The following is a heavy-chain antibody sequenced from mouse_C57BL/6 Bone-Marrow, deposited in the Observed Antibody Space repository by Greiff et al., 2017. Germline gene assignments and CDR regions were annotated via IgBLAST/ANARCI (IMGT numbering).Heavy chain of an antibody. D-gene: IGHD3-2*02. CDR2: IYPGSGNT. CDR1: GYTFTDYY. Sequence: QVQLQQSGAELVRPGASVKLSCKASGYTFTDYYINWVKQRPGQGLEWIARIYPGSGNTYYNEKFKGKATLTAEKSSSTAYMQLSSLTSEDSAVYFCARNSSGAMDYWGQGTSVTVSS. J-gene: IGHJ4*01. V-gene: IGHV1-76*01. CDR3: ARNSSGAMDY.